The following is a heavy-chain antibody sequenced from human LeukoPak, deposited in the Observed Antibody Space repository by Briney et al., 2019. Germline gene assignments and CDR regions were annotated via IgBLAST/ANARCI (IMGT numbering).Heavy chain of an antibody. D-gene: IGHD3-9*01. J-gene: IGHJ4*02. CDR1: GGSISSSSYY. V-gene: IGHV4-39*07. Sequence: SETLSLTCTVSGGSISSSSYYWGWIRQPPGKGLEWIGKGLEWIGNISHSGSTYYNPSLKSRVTISVDTSKNQFSLTLSSVSAADTAVYYCARSPLDILTGLDYWGQGTLVTVSS. CDR3: ARSPLDILTGLDY. CDR2: ISHSGST.